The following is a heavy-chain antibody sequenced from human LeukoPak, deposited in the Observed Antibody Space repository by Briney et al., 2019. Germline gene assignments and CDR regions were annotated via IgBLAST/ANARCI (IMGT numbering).Heavy chain of an antibody. J-gene: IGHJ4*02. CDR1: GFTFSNYG. D-gene: IGHD2-2*01. Sequence: GGSLRLSCAASGFTFSNYGMHWVRQAPGKGLEWVAFARYDESTKFYADSVKGRFTISRDNSKTTLYLQMNSLRAEDAAVYYCAKDLPAAYFDYWGQGTLVTVSS. V-gene: IGHV3-30*02. CDR2: ARYDESTK. CDR3: AKDLPAAYFDY.